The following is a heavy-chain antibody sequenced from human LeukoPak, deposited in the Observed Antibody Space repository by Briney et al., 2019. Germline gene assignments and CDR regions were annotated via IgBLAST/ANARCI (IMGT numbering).Heavy chain of an antibody. J-gene: IGHJ4*02. D-gene: IGHD1-26*01. V-gene: IGHV3-23*01. Sequence: GGSLRLSCAASGFTFSSYGMSWVRQAPGKGLEWVSAISGSGGRIYYGASVKGRFTISRDNSKNTLNLQMNSLRAEDTAVYYCATSKYSGSYWGQGTLVTVSS. CDR2: ISGSGGRI. CDR1: GFTFSSYG. CDR3: ATSKYSGSY.